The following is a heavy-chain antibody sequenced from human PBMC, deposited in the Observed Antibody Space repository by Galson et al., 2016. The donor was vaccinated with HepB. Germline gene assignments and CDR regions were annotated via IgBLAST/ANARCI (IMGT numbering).Heavy chain of an antibody. J-gene: IGHJ4*02. CDR2: VYRGKT. CDR3: ARAGLGSKASFDS. V-gene: IGHV4-39*01. D-gene: IGHD1-26*01. Sequence: SETLSLTCSVSDDSIGSNSFSWGWVRQPPGKGLEWIGTVYRGKTYYNPSLAGRVTISVGMSTDLFSLKLTSLTAADTAVYYCARAGLGSKASFDSWGQGTLVAVSS. CDR1: DDSIGSNSFS.